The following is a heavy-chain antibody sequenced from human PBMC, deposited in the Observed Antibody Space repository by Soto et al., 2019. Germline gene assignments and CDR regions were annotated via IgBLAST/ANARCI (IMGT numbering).Heavy chain of an antibody. Sequence: ESGGGVVQPGRSLRLSCAASGFTFSSYGMHWVRQAPGKGLEWVAVIWYDGSNKYYADSVKGRFTISRDNSKNTLYLQMNSLRAEDTAVYYCARGRMGTDRGAFDIWGQGTMVTVSS. CDR1: GFTFSSYG. D-gene: IGHD1-1*01. J-gene: IGHJ3*02. CDR3: ARGRMGTDRGAFDI. CDR2: IWYDGSNK. V-gene: IGHV3-33*01.